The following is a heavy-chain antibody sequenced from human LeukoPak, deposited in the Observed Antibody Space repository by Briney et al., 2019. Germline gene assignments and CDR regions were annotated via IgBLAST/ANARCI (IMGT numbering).Heavy chain of an antibody. CDR2: ISSNGGST. J-gene: IGHJ4*02. CDR1: GFTFSSHA. V-gene: IGHV3-64*01. D-gene: IGHD1-26*01. Sequence: GGSLRLSCAASGFTFSSHAMSWVRQAPGKGLEYVSAISSNGGSTYYANSVKGRFTISRDNSKNTLYLQMGSLRAEDMAVYYCARGETGDYWGQGTLVTVSS. CDR3: ARGETGDY.